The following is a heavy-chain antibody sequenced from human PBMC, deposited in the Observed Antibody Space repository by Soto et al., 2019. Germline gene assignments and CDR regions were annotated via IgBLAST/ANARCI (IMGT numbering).Heavy chain of an antibody. D-gene: IGHD6-13*01. V-gene: IGHV1-69*13. CDR1: GGTFSRHA. CDR2: IIPMFGTT. CDR3: ARAAIHGSSWSFWFDP. J-gene: IGHJ5*02. Sequence: SVKVSCKTSGGTFSRHAINWVRQAPGQGLEWMGGIIPMFGTTNYAQKFKGRVTISADESTSTAYMELSSLRSEDAAVYYCARAAIHGSSWSFWFDPWRQGTLVTVSS.